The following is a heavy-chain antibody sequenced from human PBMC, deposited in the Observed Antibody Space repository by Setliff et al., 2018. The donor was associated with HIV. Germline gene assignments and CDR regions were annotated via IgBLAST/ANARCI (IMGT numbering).Heavy chain of an antibody. J-gene: IGHJ4*02. CDR3: ARGGRDFYDSSGYYWNY. Sequence: SETLSLTCVVSGVSISNSLWWTWVRQPPGKGLEWIGSFHYSGSTSYNPSLRSRVTISVDTSKNQFSLRLTSVTAADTAVYYCARGGRDFYDSSGYYWNYWGQGTLVTVSS. V-gene: IGHV4-4*02. CDR2: FHYSGST. CDR1: GVSISNSLW. D-gene: IGHD3-22*01.